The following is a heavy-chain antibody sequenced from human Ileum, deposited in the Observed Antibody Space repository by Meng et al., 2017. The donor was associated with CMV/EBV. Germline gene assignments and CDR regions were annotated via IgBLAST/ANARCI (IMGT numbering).Heavy chain of an antibody. Sequence: TVSSYAISWERQAPGQGLEWMGGIIPIFGTANYAQKFQGRVTITTDESTSTAYMELSSLRSEDTAVYYCARDGRRYCSSTSCYTGDYWGQGTLVTVSS. V-gene: IGHV1-69*05. CDR1: TVSSYA. D-gene: IGHD2-2*02. CDR2: IIPIFGTA. J-gene: IGHJ4*02. CDR3: ARDGRRYCSSTSCYTGDY.